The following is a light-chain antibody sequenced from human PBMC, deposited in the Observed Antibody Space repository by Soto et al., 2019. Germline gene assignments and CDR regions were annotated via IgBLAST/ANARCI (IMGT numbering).Light chain of an antibody. V-gene: IGKV1-39*01. J-gene: IGKJ1*01. CDR3: QQSYSIPWT. CDR1: QSISSY. Sequence: DLPMTQSPPSLSASVGDRVTITCRASQSISSYLNWYQQKPGKAPKVLIYAASSLQSGVPSRFSGSGSGTDFTLTISSLQPEDFATYHCQQSYSIPWTFGQGTKVEIK. CDR2: AAS.